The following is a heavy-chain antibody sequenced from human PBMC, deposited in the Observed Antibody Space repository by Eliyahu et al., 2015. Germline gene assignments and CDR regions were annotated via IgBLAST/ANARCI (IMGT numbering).Heavy chain of an antibody. CDR2: IILETGKT. J-gene: IGHJ4*02. V-gene: IGHV3-23*01. CDR1: GFNFNNXA. CDR3: AKAISKVVTGVCDS. D-gene: IGHD2-21*02. Sequence: EVQVLESGGDLTQPGGXXRLSCXTXGFNFNNXAMAWVRQXPGQGLEWVSTIILETGKTYYTDSVRGRFAISRDLSRATVSLQMDSLRLDDSATYFCAKAISKVVTGVCDSWGQGTPVIVSS.